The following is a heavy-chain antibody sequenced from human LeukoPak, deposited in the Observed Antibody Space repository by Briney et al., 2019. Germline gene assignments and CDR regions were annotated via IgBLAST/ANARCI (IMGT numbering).Heavy chain of an antibody. Sequence: SETLSLTCAVYGGSFSGYYWSWIRQPPGKGLEWIGEINHSGSTNYNPSLKSRVTISVDTSKNQFSLKLSSVTAADTAVYYCARARPWSGWYQYWGQGTLVTVSS. D-gene: IGHD6-19*01. CDR1: GGSFSGYY. J-gene: IGHJ4*02. V-gene: IGHV4-34*01. CDR3: ARARPWSGWYQY. CDR2: INHSGST.